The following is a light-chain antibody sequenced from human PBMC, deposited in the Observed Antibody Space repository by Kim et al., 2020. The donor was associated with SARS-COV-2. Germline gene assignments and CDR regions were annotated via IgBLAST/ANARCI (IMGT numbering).Light chain of an antibody. CDR3: QQCKSSSRT. Sequence: DIQMTQSPSTQSASVGDRVTITCRASQSISSWLAWYQQKSGRAPKLLIYKASRLESGVPSRFSGSGSGTEFTLTISSLQPDDFATYYCQQCKSSSRTFRQGAKVDSK. CDR2: KAS. CDR1: QSISSW. V-gene: IGKV1-5*03. J-gene: IGKJ1*01.